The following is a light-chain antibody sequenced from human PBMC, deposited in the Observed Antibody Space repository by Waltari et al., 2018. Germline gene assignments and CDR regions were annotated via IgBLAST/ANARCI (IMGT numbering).Light chain of an antibody. J-gene: IGKJ2*03. CDR1: QSISSW. V-gene: IGKV1-12*01. CDR2: RAS. CDR3: LQYASSPYS. Sequence: DIQMTQSPSSLSASVGDTVTITCRASQSISSWLDWYQQKPGKAPNLLIYRASSLQSGLPSSFSGSCSGTEFTLTFTRLKPENITPFYCLQYASSPYSFGRGTKVEI.